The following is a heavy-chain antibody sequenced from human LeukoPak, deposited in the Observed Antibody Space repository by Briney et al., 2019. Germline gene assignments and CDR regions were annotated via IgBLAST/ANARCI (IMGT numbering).Heavy chain of an antibody. CDR1: GFGLSVLS. V-gene: IGHV1-24*01. D-gene: IGHD3-10*01. J-gene: IGHJ4*02. CDR3: STDSGRSYFYFDF. CDR2: IRPETGEP. Sequence: ASVKVSCKISGFGLSVLSIHWMRQAPGKGLEWVGGIRPETGEPIFAQKFRGRVTIAEDTFTDTGYLELRGLTSEDTAVYYCSTDSGRSYFYFDFWGQGTLVTVSS.